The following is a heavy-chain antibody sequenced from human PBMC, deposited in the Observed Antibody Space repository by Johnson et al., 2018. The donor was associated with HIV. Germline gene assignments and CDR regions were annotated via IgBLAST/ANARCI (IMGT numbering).Heavy chain of an antibody. CDR2: ISYDGSNK. J-gene: IGHJ3*02. CDR3: ARATTPHDAFDI. CDR1: GFTFSSYA. D-gene: IGHD1-1*01. Sequence: QMQLVESGGGVVQPGRSLRLSCAASGFTFSSYAMHWVRQAPGKGLEWVAVISYDGSNKYYADSVKGRFTISRDNSKNTLYLQMNSLRAEDTAVYCCARATTPHDAFDIWGQGTMVTVSS. V-gene: IGHV3-30-3*01.